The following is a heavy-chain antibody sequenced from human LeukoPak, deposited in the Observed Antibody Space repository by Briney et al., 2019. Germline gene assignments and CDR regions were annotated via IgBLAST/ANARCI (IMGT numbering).Heavy chain of an antibody. Sequence: GGSLRLSCAAPGFTFRSYTMSGVRQAPGEGREWVSPVSGSGGSTYYADSVKGRFTISRDNAKNTLYLQMNSLRADDTAVYYCAKEGPPSMLVVVIRSKGAFDIWGQGTLVTVSS. V-gene: IGHV3-23*01. CDR2: VSGSGGST. CDR1: GFTFRSYT. D-gene: IGHD3-22*01. J-gene: IGHJ4*02. CDR3: AKEGPPSMLVVVIRSKGAFDI.